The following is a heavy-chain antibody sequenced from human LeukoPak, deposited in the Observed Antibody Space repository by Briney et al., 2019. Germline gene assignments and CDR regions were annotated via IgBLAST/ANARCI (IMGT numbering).Heavy chain of an antibody. CDR2: IIPIFGTA. Sequence: SVKVSCKASGGTFRSYAISWVRQAPGQGLEWMGRIIPIFGTANYAQKFQGRLTITTDESASTAYMELSSLTSEDTAVYYCARTGLELGDFDYWGQGTLVTVSS. J-gene: IGHJ4*02. CDR1: GGTFRSYA. D-gene: IGHD1-7*01. CDR3: ARTGLELGDFDY. V-gene: IGHV1-69*05.